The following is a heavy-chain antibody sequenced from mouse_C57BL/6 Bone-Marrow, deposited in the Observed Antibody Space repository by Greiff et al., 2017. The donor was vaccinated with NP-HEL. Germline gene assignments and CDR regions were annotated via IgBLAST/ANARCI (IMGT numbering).Heavy chain of an antibody. CDR3: ARSRLRPDY. CDR2: ISYDGSN. J-gene: IGHJ2*01. D-gene: IGHD2-4*01. CDR1: GYSITSGYY. Sequence: DVQLQESGPGLVKPFQSLSLTCSVTGYSITSGYYWNWIRQFPGNKLEWMGYISYDGSNNYNPSLKNRISITRDTSKNQFFLKLNSVTTEDTATYYCARSRLRPDYWGQGTTLTVSS. V-gene: IGHV3-6*01.